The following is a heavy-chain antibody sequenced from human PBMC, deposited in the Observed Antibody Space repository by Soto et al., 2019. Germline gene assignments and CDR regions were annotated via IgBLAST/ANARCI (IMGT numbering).Heavy chain of an antibody. J-gene: IGHJ3*02. D-gene: IGHD3-9*01. V-gene: IGHV3-48*02. CDR2: ISSSSSTI. CDR1: GFTFSINS. CDR3: ARSYYDILTGFYDAFDI. Sequence: PGGSLRLSCAASGFTFSINSMNWFRQAPGKGLEWVSYISSSSSTIYYADSVKGRFTISRDNAKNSLYLQMNSLRDEDTAVYYCARSYYDILTGFYDAFDIWGQGTMVTVSS.